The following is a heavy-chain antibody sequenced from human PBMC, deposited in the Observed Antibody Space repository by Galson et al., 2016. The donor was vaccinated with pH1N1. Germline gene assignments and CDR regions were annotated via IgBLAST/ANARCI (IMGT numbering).Heavy chain of an antibody. V-gene: IGHV1-69*13. J-gene: IGHJ6*02. Sequence: SVKVSCKASGGSFAKYAVSWVRQAPGQGLEWMGRIIPIYGTANYAQKFLGRVTITADEYTTTVYMELNSLISEDTAIYYCARPGRTETTKEGFAWGYGMDVLGQGTTVTVSS. D-gene: IGHD1-1*01. CDR2: IIPIYGTA. CDR3: ARPGRTETTKEGFAWGYGMDV. CDR1: GGSFAKYA.